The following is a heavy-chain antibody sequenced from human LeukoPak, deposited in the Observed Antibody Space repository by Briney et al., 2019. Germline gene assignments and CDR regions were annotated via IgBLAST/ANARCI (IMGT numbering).Heavy chain of an antibody. CDR2: IYSGGST. Sequence: GRSLRLSCAASGFTVSSNYMSWVRQAPGKGPEWVSVIYSGGSTYYADSVKGRFTISRDNSKNTLYLQMNSLRAEDTAVYYCARGESSPDAFDIWGQGTMVTVSS. CDR1: GFTVSSNY. V-gene: IGHV3-66*01. J-gene: IGHJ3*02. CDR3: ARGESSPDAFDI.